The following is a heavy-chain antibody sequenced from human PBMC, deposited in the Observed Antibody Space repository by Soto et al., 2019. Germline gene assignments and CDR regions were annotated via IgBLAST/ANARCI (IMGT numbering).Heavy chain of an antibody. V-gene: IGHV3-33*01. D-gene: IGHD4-17*01. CDR3: AREGGGDYVLDY. CDR1: GFTFSSYG. J-gene: IGHJ4*02. Sequence: QVQLVESGGGVVQPGRSLRLSCAASGFTFSSYGMHWVRQAPGKGLEWVAVIWYDGSNKNYADSVKGRFTISRDNSKNTLYLQMNSLRAEDTAVYYCAREGGGDYVLDYWAQGTLVTVSS. CDR2: IWYDGSNK.